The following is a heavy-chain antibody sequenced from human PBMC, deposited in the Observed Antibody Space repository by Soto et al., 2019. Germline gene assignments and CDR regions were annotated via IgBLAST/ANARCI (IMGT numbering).Heavy chain of an antibody. V-gene: IGHV4-30-4*01. Sequence: QVQLQESGPGLVKPSQTLSLTCTVSGGSISSGDYYWSWIRQPPGKGLEWIGYIYYSGSTYYNPSLKSRVTISVDTFKNQFSLKLSSVTAADTAVYYCASGPLLYCSGGSCYFRTWFDPWGQGTLVTVSS. CDR3: ASGPLLYCSGGSCYFRTWFDP. CDR1: GGSISSGDYY. J-gene: IGHJ5*02. D-gene: IGHD2-15*01. CDR2: IYYSGST.